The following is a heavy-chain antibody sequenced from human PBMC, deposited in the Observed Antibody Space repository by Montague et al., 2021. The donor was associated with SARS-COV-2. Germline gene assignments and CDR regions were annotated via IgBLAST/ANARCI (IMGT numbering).Heavy chain of an antibody. CDR1: GVSVTDYY. J-gene: IGHJ4*02. CDR3: VRHPHYVGLNGPPDF. CDR2: VFYNEGT. D-gene: IGHD3-9*01. Sequence: SETLSLTCTVSGVSVTDYYWSWIRQPPGKGLEWVGDVFYNEGTNFNPSLKSRVSISVDTSKNQFSLRLTSVTAADTAFYYCVRHPHYVGLNGPPDFWDQGTLVTVSS. V-gene: IGHV4-59*08.